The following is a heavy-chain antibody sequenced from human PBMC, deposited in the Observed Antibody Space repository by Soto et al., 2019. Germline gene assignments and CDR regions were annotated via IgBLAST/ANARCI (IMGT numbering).Heavy chain of an antibody. Sequence: GGSLRLSCAASGFTFTRYSMNWVRQAPGKGLEWVSSISSTTNYIYYGDSMKGRFTISRDNAKNSLYLEMNGLRAEDTAVYYCARESEDLTSIFDYWGEGTLVTVCS. CDR1: GFTFTRYS. V-gene: IGHV3-21*06. D-gene: IGHD7-27*01. J-gene: IGHJ4*02. CDR2: ISSTTNYI. CDR3: ARESEDLTSIFDY.